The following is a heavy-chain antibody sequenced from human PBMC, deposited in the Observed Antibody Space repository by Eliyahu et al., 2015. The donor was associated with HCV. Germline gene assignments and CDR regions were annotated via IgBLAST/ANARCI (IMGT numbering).Heavy chain of an antibody. J-gene: IGHJ4*02. CDR2: IRHKADSYTT. CDR3: AKDQSGSLGY. V-gene: IGHV3-72*01. Sequence: EVQLVESGGGLVQPGGSLRLSCAASGFIFSDHYMDWVRQAPGKGLEWVGRIRHKADSYTTEYAASVKGRFTISRDDSKNSLYLQMNSLKTEDTAVYYCAKDQSGSLGYWGQGTLVTVSS. D-gene: IGHD1-26*01. CDR1: GFIFSDHY.